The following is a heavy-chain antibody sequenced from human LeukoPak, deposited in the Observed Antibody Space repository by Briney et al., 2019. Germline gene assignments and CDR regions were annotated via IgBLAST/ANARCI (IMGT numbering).Heavy chain of an antibody. V-gene: IGHV3-30*01. CDR1: GFTFSSYA. Sequence: PGRSLRLSCAASGFTFSSYAMHWVRQAPGKGLEWVAVISYDGSNKYYADSVKDRFTISRDNSKNTLYLQMNSLRAEDTAVYYCARDRSLDYWGQGTLVTVSS. CDR3: ARDRSLDY. CDR2: ISYDGSNK. J-gene: IGHJ4*02.